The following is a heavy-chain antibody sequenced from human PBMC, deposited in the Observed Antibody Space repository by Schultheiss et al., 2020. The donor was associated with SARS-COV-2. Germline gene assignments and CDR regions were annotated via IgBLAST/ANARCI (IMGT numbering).Heavy chain of an antibody. CDR3: TTTQDDFGVVIMDYYYMDV. D-gene: IGHD3-3*01. Sequence: GGSLRLSCAASGFTFSNAWMNWVRQAPGKGLEWVGRIKSKTDGGTTDYAAPVKGRFTISRDDSKNTLYLQINSLKTEDTAVYYCTTTQDDFGVVIMDYYYMDVWGKGTTVTVSS. J-gene: IGHJ6*03. V-gene: IGHV3-15*07. CDR2: IKSKTDGGTT. CDR1: GFTFSNAW.